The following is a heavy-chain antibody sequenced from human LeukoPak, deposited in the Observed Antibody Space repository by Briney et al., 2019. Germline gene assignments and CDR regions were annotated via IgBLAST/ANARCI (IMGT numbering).Heavy chain of an antibody. CDR1: GGSISRFY. CDR2: VYYTGGT. J-gene: IGHJ3*02. CDR3: ARNSNFVGATNSDALDT. D-gene: IGHD1-26*01. Sequence: SETLSLTCTVSGGSISRFYWSWIRQPPGKGLEWIAYVYYTGGTSYNPSLRSRVTISLDTSKSQFSLKLSSVTAADTAVYYCARNSNFVGATNSDALDTWGQGTMVTVSS. V-gene: IGHV4-59*01.